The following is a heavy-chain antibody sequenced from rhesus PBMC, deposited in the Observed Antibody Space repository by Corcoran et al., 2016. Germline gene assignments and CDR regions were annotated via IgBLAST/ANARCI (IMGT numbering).Heavy chain of an antibody. CDR1: GYSFTNYW. CDR3: ARGWGTVTVFDF. V-gene: IGHV5-2*01. D-gene: IGHD4-23*01. CDR2: IDPSDSDT. Sequence: EVQLVQSGAEVKRPGESLKISCKTSGYSFTNYWISWVRQMPGKGLEWMGAIDPSDSDTRYHPSFQGQVTSSADNSISTAYLQWSSLKASDTATYYCARGWGTVTVFDFWGQGLRVTVSS. J-gene: IGHJ3*01.